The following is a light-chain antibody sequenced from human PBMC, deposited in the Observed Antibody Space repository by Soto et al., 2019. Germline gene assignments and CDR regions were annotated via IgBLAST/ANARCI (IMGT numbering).Light chain of an antibody. CDR1: QSVNQK. V-gene: IGKV3-15*01. CDR3: QQFNNWPHT. CDR2: VAS. Sequence: IVLTQSPATLSLSPGERATLSCRASQSVNQKLGWYQQKPGQAPRLLIYVASYRATGIPARFSVSVSGTEYTITISNLQAEDCAVYYCQQFNNWPHTFGQGTRLEIK. J-gene: IGKJ5*01.